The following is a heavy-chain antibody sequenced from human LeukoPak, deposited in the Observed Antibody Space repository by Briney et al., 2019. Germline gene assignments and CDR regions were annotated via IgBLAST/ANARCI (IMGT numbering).Heavy chain of an antibody. CDR1: GFTFSSYG. J-gene: IGHJ3*02. V-gene: IGHV3-33*01. CDR2: IWYDGSNK. Sequence: PGGSLRLSCAASGFTFSSYGMHWVRQAPGKGLEWVAVIWYDGSNKYYADSVKGRFTISRDNSKNTLYLQMNSLRAKDTAVYYCAREDTGYRGATDAFDIWGQGTMVTVSS. D-gene: IGHD6-13*01. CDR3: AREDTGYRGATDAFDI.